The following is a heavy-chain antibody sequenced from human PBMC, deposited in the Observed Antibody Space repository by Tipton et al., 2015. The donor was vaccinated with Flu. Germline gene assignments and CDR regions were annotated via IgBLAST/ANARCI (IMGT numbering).Heavy chain of an antibody. V-gene: IGHV4-38-2*02. CDR1: GYSIRTGYI. CDR3: ARANYYDSYPYFYGIDV. D-gene: IGHD3-22*01. CDR2: IWHNVRA. Sequence: TLSLTCSVSGYSIRTGYIWAWIRQPPGKGLEFVGSIWHNVRAYHNPSLKSRVTLSIDTSKNQFSLKLYSVTAADTAVYYCARANYYDSYPYFYGIDVWGQGTTVTVSS. J-gene: IGHJ6*02.